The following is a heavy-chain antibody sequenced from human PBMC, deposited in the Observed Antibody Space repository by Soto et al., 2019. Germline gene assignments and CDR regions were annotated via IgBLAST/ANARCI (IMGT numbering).Heavy chain of an antibody. Sequence: QVQLVQSGAEVKKPGASVKVSCKASGYNFSDHDINWVRQASGQGPEWLGWMNPNSGDTGYAQNFQGRVTMTRDTSKRTAYMELSSLRSEDTAVYYCARVGGNWNDDYFDYWGQGTLVTVSS. CDR2: MNPNSGDT. D-gene: IGHD1-1*01. J-gene: IGHJ4*02. V-gene: IGHV1-8*01. CDR3: ARVGGNWNDDYFDY. CDR1: GYNFSDHD.